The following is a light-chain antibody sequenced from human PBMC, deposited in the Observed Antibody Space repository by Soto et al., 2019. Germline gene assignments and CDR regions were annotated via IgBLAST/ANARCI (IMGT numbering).Light chain of an antibody. Sequence: QSVLTQPASLSGSPGQSITISCTGTSSDVGGYIWVSWYQHHPGKAPKLVIYDVYQRPSGVSSRFSGSKSGNTAFLTISGLQTEDEADYYCVSYTSRSTSVFGSGTKVTVL. J-gene: IGLJ1*01. CDR3: VSYTSRSTSV. V-gene: IGLV2-14*01. CDR2: DVY. CDR1: SSDVGGYIW.